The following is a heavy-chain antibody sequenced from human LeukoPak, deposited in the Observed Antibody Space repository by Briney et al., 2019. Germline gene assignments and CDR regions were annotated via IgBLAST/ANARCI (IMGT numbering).Heavy chain of an antibody. J-gene: IGHJ4*02. CDR2: ISWNSGSI. Sequence: GRALRLSCAASGLTFDDYAMHWVRPAPGKGLVRVSGISWNSGSIGYVDSVKGRFTISRDNAKISLYLQMNSLRAEDTSLYVCAKDIDYDSSGYYLDYWGQGTLVTVSS. D-gene: IGHD3-22*01. CDR1: GLTFDDYA. V-gene: IGHV3-9*01. CDR3: AKDIDYDSSGYYLDY.